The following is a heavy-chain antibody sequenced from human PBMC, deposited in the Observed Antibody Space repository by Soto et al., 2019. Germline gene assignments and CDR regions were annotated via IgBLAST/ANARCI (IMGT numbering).Heavy chain of an antibody. V-gene: IGHV2-5*02. D-gene: IGHD3-3*01. CDR3: AHTPLREWGCYF. Sequence: QITLKESGPTLVKPTQTLTLTCTFSGFSLSTSGVGVGWIRQPPGKALEWLALLYWDDDTRYSPSLKSSLSITKPTSNSQVLLTTTNVDPVDTATYYCAHTPLREWGCYFWGKGTLYTVSS. CDR1: GFSLSTSGVG. CDR2: LYWDDDT. J-gene: IGHJ4*02.